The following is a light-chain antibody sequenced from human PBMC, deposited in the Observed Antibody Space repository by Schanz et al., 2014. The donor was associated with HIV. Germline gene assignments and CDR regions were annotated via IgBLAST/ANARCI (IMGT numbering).Light chain of an antibody. CDR1: QNVNSN. J-gene: IGKJ4*01. CDR2: DVS. CDR3: QQYFSDPVT. V-gene: IGKV3-15*01. Sequence: EIVMTQSPATLSVSPGERATLFCRASQNVNSNLAWYQQKPGQAPRLLIYDVSTRATGIPARFSGSGSGTEFTLTISNLQSEDVGIYYCQQYFSDPVTFGGGTKVEI.